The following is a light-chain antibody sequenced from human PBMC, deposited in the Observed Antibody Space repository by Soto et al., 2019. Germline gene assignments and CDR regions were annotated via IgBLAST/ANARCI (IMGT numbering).Light chain of an antibody. Sequence: DIQMTQSPSSLSASVGDRVTITCRASQGISTYLNWYQQKPGKAPKLLISAASSLQSGVPSRFRGSGSETDFTLTITSLQPEDFATYYCQQSYTTPRTFGQGTKVDIK. V-gene: IGKV1-39*01. CDR1: QGISTY. CDR2: AAS. J-gene: IGKJ1*01. CDR3: QQSYTTPRT.